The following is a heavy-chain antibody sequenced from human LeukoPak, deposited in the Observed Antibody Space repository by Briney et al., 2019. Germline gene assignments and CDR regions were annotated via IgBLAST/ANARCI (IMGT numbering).Heavy chain of an antibody. CDR1: GFTFSSYA. J-gene: IGHJ3*02. CDR3: AGSSTSGTDAFDI. D-gene: IGHD2-2*01. V-gene: IGHV3-23*01. Sequence: GGSLSLSCAASGFTFSSYAMSWVRQAPGKGLEWASAISGSGGSTYYADSVKGRFTISRDNSKNTLYLQMNSLRAEDTAVYYCAGSSTSGTDAFDIWGQGTMVTVSS. CDR2: ISGSGGST.